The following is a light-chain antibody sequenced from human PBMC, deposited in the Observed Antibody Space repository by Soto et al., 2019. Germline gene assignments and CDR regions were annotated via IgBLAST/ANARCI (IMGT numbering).Light chain of an antibody. J-gene: IGKJ5*01. CDR1: QVISTS. CDR2: AAS. V-gene: IGKV1-9*01. CDR3: QQLFDSPIT. Sequence: DIPLTQSPSFLSPSIGEIVTITCRASQVISTSLAWYQVKPGKAPKILIYAASTLESGVPSRFSATVSGTEFSLTITSLQPEDFATYYCQQLFDSPITLGQGTRLEIK.